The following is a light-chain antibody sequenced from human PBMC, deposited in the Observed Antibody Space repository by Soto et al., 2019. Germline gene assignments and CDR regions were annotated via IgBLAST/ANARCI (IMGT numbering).Light chain of an antibody. J-gene: IGKJ1*01. Sequence: EIVSTQSPGTLSLFPRDRATLSCRASQSVSRSYLGWYQDKPGQAPRLLMYGASIRAAGVPDRFSGSGPGTEFTRTLPRLEPVDVTVYYCHHYETFXQGTMMDI. CDR2: GAS. CDR3: HHYET. V-gene: IGKV3-20*01. CDR1: QSVSRSY.